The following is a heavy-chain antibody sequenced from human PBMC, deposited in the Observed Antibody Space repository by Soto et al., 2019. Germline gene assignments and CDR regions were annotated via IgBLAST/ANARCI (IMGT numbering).Heavy chain of an antibody. CDR3: ARTFDTITYYFDY. D-gene: IGHD3-9*01. V-gene: IGHV3-30-3*01. CDR1: DFSFSFYA. J-gene: IGHJ4*02. CDR2: ISFDGNII. Sequence: GGSLRLSCAASDFSFSFYAMHWIRQAPGKGLEWLAVISFDGNIIQYADSVKGRFIISRDNSKNTLYLQMNSLRGDDTAVYYCARTFDTITYYFDYWGQGTLVTSPQ.